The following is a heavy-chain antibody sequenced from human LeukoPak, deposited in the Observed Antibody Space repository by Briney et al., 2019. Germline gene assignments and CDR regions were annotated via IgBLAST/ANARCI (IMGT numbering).Heavy chain of an antibody. J-gene: IGHJ4*02. V-gene: IGHV1-24*01. Sequence: ASVKVSCKVSGYTLTELSMHWVRQAPGKGLEWMGGFDPEDGETIYAQKFQGRVTMTEDTSTDTAYMELSSLRSEDTAVYYCATGWQLGRLTYYFDCWGQGTLVTVSS. CDR1: GYTLTELS. CDR3: ATGWQLGRLTYYFDC. CDR2: FDPEDGET. D-gene: IGHD6-6*01.